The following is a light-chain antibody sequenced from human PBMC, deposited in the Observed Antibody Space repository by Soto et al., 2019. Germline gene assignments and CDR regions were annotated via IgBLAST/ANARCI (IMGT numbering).Light chain of an antibody. V-gene: IGLV2-14*01. CDR3: SSYTSSSTYWV. J-gene: IGLJ3*02. Sequence: QSALTQPASVSGSPGQSITISCTGTSSDVGGYNYVSWYQQHPGKAPKLMIYEVSNRPSGVSNRFSGSKSGHTASLTLSGLQAEDEADYYCSSYTSSSTYWVFGGGTKLTVL. CDR1: SSDVGGYNY. CDR2: EVS.